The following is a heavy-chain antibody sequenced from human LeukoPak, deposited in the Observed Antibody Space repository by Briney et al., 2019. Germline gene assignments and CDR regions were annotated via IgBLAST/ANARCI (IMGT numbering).Heavy chain of an antibody. D-gene: IGHD3-22*01. V-gene: IGHV4-59*01. CDR2: IYYSGST. CDR1: GGSFSSYY. CDR3: ARDGDSSGSFDY. Sequence: SETLSLTCTVSGGSFSSYYWSWMRQPPGKGLEWIGYIYYSGSTNYNPSLKSRVTISVDTSKNQFSLKLSSVAAADTAVYYCARDGDSSGSFDYWGQGTLVTVSS. J-gene: IGHJ4*02.